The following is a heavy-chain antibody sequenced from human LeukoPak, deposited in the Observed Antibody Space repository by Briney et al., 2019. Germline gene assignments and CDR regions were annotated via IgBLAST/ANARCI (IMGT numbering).Heavy chain of an antibody. CDR1: GFTFGDYY. CDR3: ARDAPFVVVTAIPKFYDY. D-gene: IGHD2-21*02. Sequence: GGSLRLSCAASGFTFGDYYMSWIRQAPGKGLEWVSYISSSGSTIYYADSVKGRFTISRDNAKNSLYLQMNSLRAEDTAVYYCARDAPFVVVTAIPKFYDYWGQGTLVTVSS. CDR2: ISSSGSTI. V-gene: IGHV3-11*01. J-gene: IGHJ4*02.